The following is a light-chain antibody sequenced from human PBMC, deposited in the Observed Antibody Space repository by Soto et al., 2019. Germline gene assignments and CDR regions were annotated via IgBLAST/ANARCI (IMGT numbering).Light chain of an antibody. CDR3: PDSEILLRR. CDR2: AAS. CDR1: QGISNY. Sequence: EIQMTLSPAALSVSVGERVTITCRASQGISNYLAWYQQKPGQVPRLLIYAASTLQSGVPARFSGSGSGTEFTLTISSLQAEDVTRYCCPDSEILLRRFGHVTKVAIK. V-gene: IGKV1-27*01. J-gene: IGKJ1*01.